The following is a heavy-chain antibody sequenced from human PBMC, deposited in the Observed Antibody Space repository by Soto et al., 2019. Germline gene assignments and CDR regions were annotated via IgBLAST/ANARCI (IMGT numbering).Heavy chain of an antibody. CDR1: GGSISSGVYS. CDR2: IYYSGST. D-gene: IGHD2-15*01. V-gene: IGHV4-31*03. J-gene: IGHJ4*02. CDR3: ARGGCSGGSCYYFDY. Sequence: QVQLQESGPGLVKPSQTLSLTCTVSGGSISSGVYSWDGFGQNPGRARGWMGYIYYSGSTYYNRSLKSRLTISVDTSENQFSLKLRSVTAADTAVYYCARGGCSGGSCYYFDYWGQGTLVTVSS.